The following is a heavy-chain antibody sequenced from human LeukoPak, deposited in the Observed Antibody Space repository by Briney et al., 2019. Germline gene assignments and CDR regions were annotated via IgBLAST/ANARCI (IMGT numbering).Heavy chain of an antibody. D-gene: IGHD2-2*01. CDR2: IYPGDSDT. V-gene: IGHV5-51*01. CDR1: GYSFTSYW. CDR3: ARLSRHCSSTSCYGYAFDI. J-gene: IGHJ3*02. Sequence: GESLKISCKGSGYSFTSYWIGWVRQMPGKGLEWMGIIYPGDSDTRYSPSFQGQVTISADKSISTAYLQWSSLKASDTAMYYCARLSRHCSSTSCYGYAFDIWGQGTMVTVSS.